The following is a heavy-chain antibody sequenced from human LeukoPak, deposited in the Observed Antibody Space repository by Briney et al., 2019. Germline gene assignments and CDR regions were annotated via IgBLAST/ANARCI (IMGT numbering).Heavy chain of an antibody. J-gene: IGHJ4*02. CDR1: GGSISITSYY. CDR2: IYKSGST. D-gene: IGHD5-18*01. CDR3: ARLWGYSYGYLDY. V-gene: IGHV4-39*01. Sequence: SETLSLTCTVSGGSISITSYYWGWVRQPPGKGLEWIGSIYKSGSTYYNPSLKSRVTISVDTSKNQFSLKLSSVTAADTAVYYCARLWGYSYGYLDYWGQGTLVTVSS.